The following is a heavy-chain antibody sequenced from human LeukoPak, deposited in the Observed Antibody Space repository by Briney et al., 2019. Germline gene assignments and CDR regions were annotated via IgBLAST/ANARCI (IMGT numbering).Heavy chain of an antibody. J-gene: IGHJ4*02. V-gene: IGHV3-48*03. CDR3: ARIPHPSPVGY. D-gene: IGHD4-23*01. CDR1: GFTFSSSE. CDR2: ITSSSRTI. Sequence: GGPLRLSCVASGFTFSSSEMNWVRQAPGKGLEWISYITSSSRTIWYADSVKGRFTISRDNAKNSLYLQMNGLRDDDTAVYYCARIPHPSPVGYWGQGTLVTVSS.